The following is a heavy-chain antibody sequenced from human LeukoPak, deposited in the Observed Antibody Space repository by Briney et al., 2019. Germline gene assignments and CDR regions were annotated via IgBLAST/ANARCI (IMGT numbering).Heavy chain of an antibody. CDR3: ARRYYYDSSGYPHVFDY. Sequence: GESLKNSCKGSGYSFTSHWIGWVRQMSGKGLEWMGIIYPGDSDTRYSPSFQGQVTISADKPISTAYLQWSSLRASDTAMYYCARRYYYDSSGYPHVFDYWGQGTLVTVSS. J-gene: IGHJ4*02. D-gene: IGHD3-22*01. V-gene: IGHV5-51*01. CDR1: GYSFTSHW. CDR2: IYPGDSDT.